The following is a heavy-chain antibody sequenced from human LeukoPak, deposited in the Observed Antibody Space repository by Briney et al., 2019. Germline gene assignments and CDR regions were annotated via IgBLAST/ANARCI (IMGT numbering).Heavy chain of an antibody. J-gene: IGHJ3*02. CDR2: MNPKSGNT. Sequence: ASVKVSCKASGYTFTRYDINWVRQATGQGLEWMGWMNPKSGNTGHAQKFQGRVTITRDTSISTVYMELSSLRSEDTAVYYCARRSQCNRSTCSKGGSFDIWGQGTLVTVSS. V-gene: IGHV1-8*03. CDR3: ARRSQCNRSTCSKGGSFDI. D-gene: IGHD2/OR15-2a*01. CDR1: GYTFTRYD.